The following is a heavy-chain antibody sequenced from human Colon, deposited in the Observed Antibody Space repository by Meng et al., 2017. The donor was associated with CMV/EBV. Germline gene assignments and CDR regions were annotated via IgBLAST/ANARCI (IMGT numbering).Heavy chain of an antibody. CDR2: IDTNTGDP. D-gene: IGHD5-24*01. J-gene: IGHJ4*02. V-gene: IGHV7-4-1*02. Sequence: SGYSFDRYAVHWVRQAPGQGLEWMGWIDTNTGDPTYAQGFTGRFVFSLDASVRTTYLEISNLKAEDTAVYYCAKDGDGFNRKRFDHWGQGSQVTVSS. CDR1: GYSFDRYA. CDR3: AKDGDGFNRKRFDH.